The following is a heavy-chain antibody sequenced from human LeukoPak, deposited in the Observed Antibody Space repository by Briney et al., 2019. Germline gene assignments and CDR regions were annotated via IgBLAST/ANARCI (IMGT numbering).Heavy chain of an antibody. Sequence: SETLSLTCPVSGGSISSYYWSWIRPPPGKGLEWIGYIYYSGSTNYNPSLKSRVTISVDTSKNQFSLKLSSVTAADTAVYYCARDRPGYCSSTSCSEGYYYYMDVWGKGTTVTVSS. CDR2: IYYSGST. CDR1: GGSISSYY. CDR3: ARDRPGYCSSTSCSEGYYYYMDV. D-gene: IGHD2-2*01. V-gene: IGHV4-59*01. J-gene: IGHJ6*03.